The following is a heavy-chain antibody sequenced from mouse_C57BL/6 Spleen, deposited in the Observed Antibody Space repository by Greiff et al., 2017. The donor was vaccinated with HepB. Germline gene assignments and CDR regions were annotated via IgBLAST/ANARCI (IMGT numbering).Heavy chain of an antibody. CDR1: GFTFSSYT. D-gene: IGHD2-2*01. CDR3: ARQNGYDDAMDY. Sequence: DVMLVESGGGLVKPGGSLKLSCAASGFTFSSYTMSWVRQTPEKRLEWVATISGGGGNTYYPDSVKGRFTISRDNAKNTLYLQMSSLRSEDTALYYCARQNGYDDAMDYWGQGTSVTVSS. CDR2: ISGGGGNT. J-gene: IGHJ4*01. V-gene: IGHV5-9*01.